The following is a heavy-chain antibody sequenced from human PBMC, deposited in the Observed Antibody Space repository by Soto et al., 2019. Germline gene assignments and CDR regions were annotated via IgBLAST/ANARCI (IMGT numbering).Heavy chain of an antibody. Sequence: QVQLVQSGAEVKKPGSSVKVSCKASGATYSTSAISWVRQAPGQGLEWMGGINPILGTPDYAHKFQGRVTITADESTSTVYMELGSLRYEDTALYFCARGGVDVVATSAFDYWGQGTLVTVSS. J-gene: IGHJ4*02. CDR1: GATYSTSA. CDR3: ARGGVDVVATSAFDY. V-gene: IGHV1-69*01. D-gene: IGHD5-12*01. CDR2: INPILGTP.